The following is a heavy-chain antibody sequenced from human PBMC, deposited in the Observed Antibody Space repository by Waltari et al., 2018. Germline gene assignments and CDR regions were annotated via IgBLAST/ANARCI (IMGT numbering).Heavy chain of an antibody. D-gene: IGHD6-13*01. J-gene: IGHJ3*02. V-gene: IGHV4-34*01. CDR3: ARVPSSSWAHDAFDI. CDR1: GGSFSGYY. CDR2: INHSGST. Sequence: QVQLQQWGAGLLKPSETLSLTCAVYGGSFSGYYWSWIRQPPGKGLEWIGEINHSGSTNYNPSLKSRVTISVDTSKNQVSLKLSSVTAADTAVYYCARVPSSSWAHDAFDIWGQGTMVTVSS.